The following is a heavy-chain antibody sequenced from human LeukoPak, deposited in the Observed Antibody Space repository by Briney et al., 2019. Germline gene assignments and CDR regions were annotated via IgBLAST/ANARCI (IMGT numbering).Heavy chain of an antibody. CDR3: AILRVLGEKLDY. CDR2: ISGSGGSR. D-gene: IGHD3-16*01. J-gene: IGHJ4*02. CDR1: GFTFSSYA. Sequence: GGSLRLSCAASGFTFSSYAMSWVRQAPGKGLEWVSAISGSGGSRYYADSVKGRFTISRDNSKNTLYLQMNSLRAEDTAVYYCAILRVLGEKLDYWGQGTLVTVSS. V-gene: IGHV3-23*01.